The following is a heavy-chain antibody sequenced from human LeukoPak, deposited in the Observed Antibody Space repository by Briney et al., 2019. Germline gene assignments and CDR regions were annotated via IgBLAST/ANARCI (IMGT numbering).Heavy chain of an antibody. CDR2: INPNSGGT. CDR1: GYTFTGYY. D-gene: IGHD3-22*01. V-gene: IGHV1-2*06. J-gene: IGHJ4*02. CDR3: AGFWSPYYDSSN. Sequence: ASVKVSCKASGYTFTGYYMHWVRQAPGQGLEWMGRINPNSGGTNYAQKFQGRVTMTRDTSISTAYMELSRLRSDDTAVYYCAGFWSPYYDSSNWGQGTLVTVSS.